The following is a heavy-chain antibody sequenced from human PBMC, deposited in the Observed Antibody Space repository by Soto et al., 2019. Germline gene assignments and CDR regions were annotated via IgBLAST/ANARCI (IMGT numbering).Heavy chain of an antibody. CDR2: IYYSGST. CDR1: GGSISSYY. J-gene: IGHJ4*02. Sequence: SETLSLTCTVSGGSISSYYWSWIRHPPGKGLEWIGYIYYSGSTNYNPSLKSRVTISVDTSKNQFSLKLSSVTAADTAVYYCARSRFLEWLLFFDYWGQGTLVTVSS. CDR3: ARSRFLEWLLFFDY. D-gene: IGHD3-3*01. V-gene: IGHV4-59*01.